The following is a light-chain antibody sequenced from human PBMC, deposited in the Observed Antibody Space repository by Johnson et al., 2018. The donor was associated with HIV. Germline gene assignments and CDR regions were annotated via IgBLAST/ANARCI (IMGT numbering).Light chain of an antibody. J-gene: IGLJ1*01. Sequence: QSVLTQRPSVSAAPGQKVTISCSGSSSNIGNNYVSWYQQLPGTAPKLLIYDNNKRPSGIPDRFSGSKSGTSATLGITGLQTGDDADYYCGTWDNSLSVFVFGTGTKVTVL. CDR1: SSNIGNNY. V-gene: IGLV1-51*01. CDR3: GTWDNSLSVFV. CDR2: DNN.